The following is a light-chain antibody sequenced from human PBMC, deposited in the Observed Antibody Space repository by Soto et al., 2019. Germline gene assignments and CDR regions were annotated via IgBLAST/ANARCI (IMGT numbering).Light chain of an antibody. Sequence: VLTQSPGTLSLSKGERATLSCRASQSVSSSYLAWYQQKPGQAPRLLIYGASSRATGIPDRFSGSGSGTDFTLTISSLQPDDFAVYFCQQYNNWPTWTFGQGSKVDIK. CDR2: GAS. V-gene: IGKV3-20*01. CDR3: QQYNNWPTWT. CDR1: QSVSSSY. J-gene: IGKJ1*01.